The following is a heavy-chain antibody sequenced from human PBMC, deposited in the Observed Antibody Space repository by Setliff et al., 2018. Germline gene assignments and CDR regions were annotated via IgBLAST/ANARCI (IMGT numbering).Heavy chain of an antibody. CDR3: ARGAFGGVIVDL. D-gene: IGHD3-16*02. V-gene: IGHV4-59*11. CDR2: IYYSGST. J-gene: IGHJ5*02. CDR1: GGSISSHY. Sequence: SETLSLPCTVSGGSISSHYWSWIRQPPGKGLEWIGYIYYSGSTNYIPSLKSRVTISVDTSKNQFSLKLSSVTAADTAVYYCARGAFGGVIVDLWGQGTLVTVSS.